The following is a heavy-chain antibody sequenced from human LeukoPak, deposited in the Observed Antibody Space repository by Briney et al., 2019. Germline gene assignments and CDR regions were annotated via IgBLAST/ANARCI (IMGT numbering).Heavy chain of an antibody. V-gene: IGHV4-4*02. Sequence: TSETLSLTCAVSGGSILTTNWWSWVRQPPGKGLEWIGEVHLSGTSNYNPSLKSRVSISIDKSKNQLSLKLTSVTAADTAMYYCARESGAFSPFGFWGQGTLVTVSS. CDR1: GGSILTTNW. CDR2: VHLSGTS. J-gene: IGHJ4*02. D-gene: IGHD1-26*01. CDR3: ARESGAFSPFGF.